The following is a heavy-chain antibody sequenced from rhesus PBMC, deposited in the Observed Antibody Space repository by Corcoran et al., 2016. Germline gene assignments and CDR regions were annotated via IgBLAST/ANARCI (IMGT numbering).Heavy chain of an antibody. Sequence: EVQLVQSGAEVKRPGESLKISCKTSVYSFLTYWISWVRRVPGKGLEWVGSIDPRDSDTRYRPSFQGQVTISADKSISTAYLQWSSLKASDSATYYCARNSGRWTYFDYWGQGVLVTVSS. CDR3: ARNSGRWTYFDY. J-gene: IGHJ4*01. D-gene: IGHD6-25*01. CDR1: VYSFLTYW. V-gene: IGHV5-2*01. CDR2: IDPRDSDT.